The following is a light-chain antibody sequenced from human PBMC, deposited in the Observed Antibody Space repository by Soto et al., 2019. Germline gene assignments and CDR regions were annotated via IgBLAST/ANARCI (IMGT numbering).Light chain of an antibody. J-gene: IGLJ1*01. CDR2: EVT. CDR3: NSFRVSHLYV. CDR1: SSDIGGYNA. Sequence: QSALTQPASVSGSPGQTITISCTGTSSDIGGYNAVSWYQHHPGKAPKLIIYEVTHRPSGVSDRFSASKSGNTASLTISGLQAEDEADYYCNSFRVSHLYVFGTRTKGTVL. V-gene: IGLV2-14*01.